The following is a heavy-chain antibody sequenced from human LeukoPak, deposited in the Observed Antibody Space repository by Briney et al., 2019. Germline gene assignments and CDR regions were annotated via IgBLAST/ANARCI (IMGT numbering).Heavy chain of an antibody. D-gene: IGHD2-8*01. CDR3: ARALGYCTNGLCYGGSLPPNFDY. J-gene: IGHJ4*02. CDR1: GFTFPNFG. Sequence: PGGSLRLSCAASGFTFPNFGMTWVRQAPGKGLEWVSTVSHNSGSTFYADSVKGRFTISRDNSKNTLYLQMNNLRAEDTAVYYCARALGYCTNGLCYGGSLPPNFDYWGQGTLVTVSS. V-gene: IGHV3-23*01. CDR2: VSHNSGST.